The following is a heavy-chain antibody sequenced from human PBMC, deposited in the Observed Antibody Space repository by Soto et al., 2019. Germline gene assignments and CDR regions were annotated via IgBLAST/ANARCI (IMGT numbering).Heavy chain of an antibody. J-gene: IGHJ4*02. CDR2: INHSGST. V-gene: IGHV4-34*01. CDR3: ARGGAMIVVAAAPKFVY. D-gene: IGHD3-22*01. Sequence: SETLSLTCAVYGGSFSGYYWSWIRQPPGKGLEWIGEINHSGSTNYNPSLKSRVTISVDTSKNQFSLKLSSVTAADTAVYYCARGGAMIVVAAAPKFVYWGQGTLVTVSS. CDR1: GGSFSGYY.